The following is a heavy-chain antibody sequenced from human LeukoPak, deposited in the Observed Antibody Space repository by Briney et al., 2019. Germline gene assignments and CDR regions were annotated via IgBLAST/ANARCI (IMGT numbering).Heavy chain of an antibody. CDR1: GGSISSSSYY. Sequence: SGTLSLTCTVSGGSISSSSYYWGWIRQPPGKGLEWIGSIYYSGSTYYNPSLKSRVTISVDTSKNQFSLKLSSVTAADTAVYYCARLSIVVVPAAIGCWFDPWGQGTLVTVSS. J-gene: IGHJ5*02. CDR2: IYYSGST. V-gene: IGHV4-39*01. D-gene: IGHD2-2*01. CDR3: ARLSIVVVPAAIGCWFDP.